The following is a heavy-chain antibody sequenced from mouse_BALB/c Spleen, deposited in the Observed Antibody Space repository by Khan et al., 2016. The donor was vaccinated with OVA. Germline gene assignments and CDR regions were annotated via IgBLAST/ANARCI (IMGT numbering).Heavy chain of an antibody. CDR1: GFNIKDTY. D-gene: IGHD1-1*01. J-gene: IGHJ2*01. CDR3: ARDRYYGSPGDYFDY. CDR2: IDPANGNS. V-gene: IGHV14-3*02. Sequence: EVQLQQSGAELVKPGASVKLSCTASGFNIKDTYMHWVKQRPEQGLEWIGRIDPANGNSKYDPKFQGKATITADTSSNTAYLQCCSLTSEDTAVYYCARDRYYGSPGDYFDYWGKGTTLTVSS.